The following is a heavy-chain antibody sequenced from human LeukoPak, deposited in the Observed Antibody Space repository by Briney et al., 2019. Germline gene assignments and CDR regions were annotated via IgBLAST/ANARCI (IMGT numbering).Heavy chain of an antibody. CDR1: GGSISSGGYY. J-gene: IGHJ4*02. V-gene: IGHV4-31*03. D-gene: IGHD4-23*01. Sequence: TLSLTCTVSGGSISSGGYYWSWIRQHPGKGLEWIGYIYYSGSTYYSPSLKSRITISVDTSKNQFSLKLSSVTAADTAVYYCARGWHGGNFDYWGQGTLVTVSS. CDR3: ARGWHGGNFDY. CDR2: IYYSGST.